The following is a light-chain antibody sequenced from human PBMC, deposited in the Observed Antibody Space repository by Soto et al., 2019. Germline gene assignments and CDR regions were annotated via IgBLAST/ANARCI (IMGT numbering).Light chain of an antibody. Sequence: QSALTQPPSVSGSPGQSVTISCTGTSSDVGSYNRVSWYQQPPGTAPKLIIYEVSNRPSGVPDRFFGSKSGNTASLTISGLQAEDEADYHCSSFTSSNTWVFGGGTKVTVL. CDR3: SSFTSSNTWV. J-gene: IGLJ3*02. V-gene: IGLV2-18*02. CDR1: SSDVGSYNR. CDR2: EVS.